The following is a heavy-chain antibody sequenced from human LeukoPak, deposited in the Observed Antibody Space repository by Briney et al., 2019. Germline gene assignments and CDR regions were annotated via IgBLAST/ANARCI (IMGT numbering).Heavy chain of an antibody. CDR3: ARENSGSYYNADY. Sequence: EASVRVSCKASGYTFTSYGISWVRQAPGQGLEWMGRISAYNGNTNSAQKLQGRVTMTTDTSTSTAYMELRSLRSDDTAVYYCARENSGSYYNADYWGQGTLVTVSS. J-gene: IGHJ4*02. D-gene: IGHD3-10*01. CDR2: ISAYNGNT. V-gene: IGHV1-18*01. CDR1: GYTFTSYG.